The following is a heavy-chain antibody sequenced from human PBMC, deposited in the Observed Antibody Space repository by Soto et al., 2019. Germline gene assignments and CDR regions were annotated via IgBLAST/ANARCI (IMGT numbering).Heavy chain of an antibody. J-gene: IGHJ4*02. V-gene: IGHV3-48*03. D-gene: IGHD3-10*01. CDR2: ISSSGNNI. Sequence: GGSLRLSCAASGFPFWTYEMNWVRQAPGKGLEWVSYISSSGNNINYAASVKGRFTISRDNAKNSLSLQMNSLRADDSAVYYCARARTGDYWGQGPLVTSPQ. CDR1: GFPFWTYE. CDR3: ARARTGDY.